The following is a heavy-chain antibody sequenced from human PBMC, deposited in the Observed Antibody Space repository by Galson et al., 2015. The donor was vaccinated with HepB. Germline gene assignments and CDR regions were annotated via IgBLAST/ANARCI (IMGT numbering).Heavy chain of an antibody. V-gene: IGHV3-66*02. CDR2: IYSGGST. CDR1: GFTVSSNY. J-gene: IGHJ4*02. D-gene: IGHD6-13*01. Sequence: SLRLSCAASGFTVSSNYMSWVRQAPGKGLEWVSVIYSGGSTYYADSVKGRFTISRDNSKNTLYLQMNSLRAEDTAVYYCASDDARVAGYSSSWSPFYWGQGTLVTVSS. CDR3: ASDDARVAGYSSSWSPFY.